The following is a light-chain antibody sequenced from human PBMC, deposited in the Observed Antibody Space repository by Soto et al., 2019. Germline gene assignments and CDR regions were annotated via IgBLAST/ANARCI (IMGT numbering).Light chain of an antibody. Sequence: QSVLTQPASVSGSPGQSITISCTGTSSDVGGYNYVSWYQQHPVKAPKLMIYDVTNRPSGVSDRFSGSKSGNTASLTISGLQSDDEADYYCSSYTSGSTPYVFGTGTKVTVL. CDR3: SSYTSGSTPYV. CDR1: SSDVGGYNY. CDR2: DVT. J-gene: IGLJ1*01. V-gene: IGLV2-14*01.